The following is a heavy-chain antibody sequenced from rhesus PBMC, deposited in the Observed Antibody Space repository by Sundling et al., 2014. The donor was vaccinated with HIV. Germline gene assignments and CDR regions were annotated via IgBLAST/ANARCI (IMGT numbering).Heavy chain of an antibody. J-gene: IGHJ4*01. V-gene: IGHV4-165*01. D-gene: IGHD4-17*01. CDR2: IGGSSGST. CDR3: ARGPYGDSSFDY. CDR1: GDSIDNYY. Sequence: QVRLQESGPGQVKPSETLSLMCAVSGDSIDNYYWNWVRQLPGKGLEWVGYIGGSSGSTSYNPSLTSRVTISTDTSKNQFSLKLSSVTAADTAVYYCARGPYGDSSFDYWGQGVLVTVSS.